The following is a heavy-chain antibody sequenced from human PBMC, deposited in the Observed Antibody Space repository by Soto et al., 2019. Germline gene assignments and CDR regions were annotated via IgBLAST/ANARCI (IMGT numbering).Heavy chain of an antibody. CDR3: ARMRTIAARGNDAFDI. CDR1: GYTFTSHT. Sequence: ASLKVSCKASGYTFTSHTISWVRQAPGQGLEWMGWISAYNGNTNYAHKVQGRVTMTSEASTSTAYMELRSLRSDDTALYYCARMRTIAARGNDAFDIWGQGTTVTVSS. V-gene: IGHV1-18*01. CDR2: ISAYNGNT. J-gene: IGHJ3*02. D-gene: IGHD6-6*01.